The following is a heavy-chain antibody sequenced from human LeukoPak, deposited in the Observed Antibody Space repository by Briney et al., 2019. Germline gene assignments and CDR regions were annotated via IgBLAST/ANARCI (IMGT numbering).Heavy chain of an antibody. Sequence: PGGSLRLSCAASGSTFSGSAMHWVRQASGKGLGWVGRTRSKANSYATAYAASVKGRFTISRDDSKNTAYLQMNSLKTEDTAVYYCTELWDYMDVWGKGTTVTVSS. V-gene: IGHV3-73*01. D-gene: IGHD3-16*01. CDR1: GSTFSGSA. J-gene: IGHJ6*03. CDR2: TRSKANSYAT. CDR3: TELWDYMDV.